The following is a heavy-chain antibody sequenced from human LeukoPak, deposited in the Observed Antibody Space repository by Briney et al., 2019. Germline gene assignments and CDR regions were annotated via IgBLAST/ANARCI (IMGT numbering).Heavy chain of an antibody. V-gene: IGHV4-34*01. Sequence: PSETLSLTCAVYGGSFSGYYWSWIRQPPGKGLEWIGEINHSGSTNYNPSLKSRVTISVDTSKNQFSLKLSSVTAADTAVYYCARRYTAWPAVARYFDYWGQGTLVTVSS. CDR3: ARRYTAWPAVARYFDY. J-gene: IGHJ4*02. D-gene: IGHD1-1*01. CDR2: INHSGST. CDR1: GGSFSGYY.